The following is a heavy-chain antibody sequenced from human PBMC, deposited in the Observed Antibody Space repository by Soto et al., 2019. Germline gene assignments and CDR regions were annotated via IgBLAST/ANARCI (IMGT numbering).Heavy chain of an antibody. CDR1: GGSISSGDYY. V-gene: IGHV4-30-4*01. J-gene: IGHJ6*02. CDR2: IYYSGST. Sequence: QVQLQESGPGLVKPSQTLSLTCTVSGGSISSGDYYWSWIRQPPGKGLEWIGYIYYSGSTYYHPSLKTRVTLSVDTFKNQFSMKLSSVTAADTAVYYCARASPVVTDVWGQGTTVTVSS. CDR3: ARASPVVTDV. D-gene: IGHD5-18*01.